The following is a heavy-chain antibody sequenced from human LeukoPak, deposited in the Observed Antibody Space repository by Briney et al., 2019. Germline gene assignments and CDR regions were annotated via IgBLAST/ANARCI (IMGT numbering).Heavy chain of an antibody. CDR1: GFTFDDYA. D-gene: IGHD3-10*01. CDR2: ISWNSGSI. Sequence: GRSLRLSCAASGFTFDDYAMHWVRQAPGKGLEWVSGISWNSGSIGYADSVKGRFTISRDNAKNSLYLQMNSLRAEDTALYYCAKDRSGSYYNPRYYFDYWGQGTLVTVSS. V-gene: IGHV3-9*01. J-gene: IGHJ4*02. CDR3: AKDRSGSYYNPRYYFDY.